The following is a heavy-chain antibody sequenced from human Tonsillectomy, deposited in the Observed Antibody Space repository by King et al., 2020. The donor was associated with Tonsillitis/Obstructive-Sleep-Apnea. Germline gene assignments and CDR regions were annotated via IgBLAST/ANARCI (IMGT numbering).Heavy chain of an antibody. Sequence: QLVQSGGGLVQPGGSLRLSCAASGITFSSYAMSWVRQAPGKGLEWVSTISGGGGSTYYADSVKGRFTISRDNSKNTLYLQMNSLRAEDTAVYYCAKAMVQGIIITIFDSWGQGTLVTVSS. D-gene: IGHD3-10*01. CDR1: GITFSSYA. CDR3: AKAMVQGIIITIFDS. J-gene: IGHJ4*02. CDR2: ISGGGGST. V-gene: IGHV3-23*04.